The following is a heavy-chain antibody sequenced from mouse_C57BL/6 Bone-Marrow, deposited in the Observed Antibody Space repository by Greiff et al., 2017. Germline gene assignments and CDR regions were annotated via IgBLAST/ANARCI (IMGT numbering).Heavy chain of an antibody. CDR3: AKGGSSYVGWYFDV. Sequence: QVHVKQPGAELVKPGASVKLSCKASGYTFTSYWMHWVKQRPGRGLEWIGRFDPNSGGTKYNEKFKSKATLTVDKPSSTAYMQLSSLTSEDSAVYYCAKGGSSYVGWYFDVWGTGTTVTVSS. D-gene: IGHD1-1*01. CDR2: FDPNSGGT. J-gene: IGHJ1*03. V-gene: IGHV1-72*01. CDR1: GYTFTSYW.